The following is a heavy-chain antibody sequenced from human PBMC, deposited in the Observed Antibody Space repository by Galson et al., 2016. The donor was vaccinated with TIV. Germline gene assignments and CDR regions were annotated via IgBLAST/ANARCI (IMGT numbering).Heavy chain of an antibody. V-gene: IGHV1-69*13. CDR3: ARGKERVINYYYYMDV. CDR1: GGTFSSYG. CDR2: INPVFGIP. J-gene: IGHJ6*03. Sequence: SVKVSCKASGGTFSSYGISWVRQAPGQGLEWMGGINPVFGIPNYAQKFQGRVTITADESTSTAYMELTSLRSEDTAVYYCARGKERVINYYYYMDVWGKATTITVSS. D-gene: IGHD3-3*01.